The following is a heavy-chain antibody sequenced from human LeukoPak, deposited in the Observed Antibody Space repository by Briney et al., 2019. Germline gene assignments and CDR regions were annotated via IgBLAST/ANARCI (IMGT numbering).Heavy chain of an antibody. CDR3: ARGAGFY. CDR1: GFTFSSYA. Sequence: SGGSLRLSCAASGFTFSSYAITWVRQAPGKGLEWVSAVSSNGAKTYYADSVKGRFTISRDNYKNMVFLQMNSLRAEDTAVYYCARGAGFYWGQGTLVTVSS. D-gene: IGHD6-13*01. CDR2: VSSNGAKT. V-gene: IGHV3-23*01. J-gene: IGHJ4*02.